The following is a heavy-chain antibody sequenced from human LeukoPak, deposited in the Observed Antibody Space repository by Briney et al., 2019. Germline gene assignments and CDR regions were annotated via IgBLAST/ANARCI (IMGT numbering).Heavy chain of an antibody. D-gene: IGHD3-10*01. V-gene: IGHV2-5*08. CDR1: GGSISSYYW. Sequence: TLSLTCTVSGGSISSYYWSWIRQPPGKALEWLALIYWDDDKRYSPSLKSRLTVNKDTSKNQVVLTMTNMDPVDTATYYCAHRGSGSYYYFDYWGQGTVVTVSS. CDR2: IYWDDDK. CDR3: AHRGSGSYYYFDY. J-gene: IGHJ4*02.